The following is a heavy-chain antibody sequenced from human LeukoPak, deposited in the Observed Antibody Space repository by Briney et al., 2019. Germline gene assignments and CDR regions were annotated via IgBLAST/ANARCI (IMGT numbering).Heavy chain of an antibody. CDR3: AKDSGIVVVPAAMNY. CDR1: GFTFSSYA. V-gene: IGHV3-23*01. D-gene: IGHD2-2*01. CDR2: ISGSGGST. J-gene: IGHJ4*02. Sequence: GGSLRLSCAASGFTFSSYAMSWVRRAPGKGLEWVLAISGSGGSTYYADSVKGRFNISRDNSKNTLYLQMNSLRAEDTAVYYCAKDSGIVVVPAAMNYWGQGTLVTVSS.